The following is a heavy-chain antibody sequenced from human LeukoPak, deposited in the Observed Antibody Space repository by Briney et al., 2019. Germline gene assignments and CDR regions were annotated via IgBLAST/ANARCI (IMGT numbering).Heavy chain of an antibody. CDR1: GFTFGNWW. V-gene: IGHV3-7*01. CDR2: ISPDGSDR. CDR3: ARGHYGLDV. J-gene: IGHJ6*02. Sequence: GGSLRLSCPASGFTFGNWWMSWVRQAPGKGLEWVSYISPDGSDRYYVDSVKGRFTVSRDNAENCVYLQMNSLRVEDTAIYYCARGHYGLDVWGQGTTVTVSS.